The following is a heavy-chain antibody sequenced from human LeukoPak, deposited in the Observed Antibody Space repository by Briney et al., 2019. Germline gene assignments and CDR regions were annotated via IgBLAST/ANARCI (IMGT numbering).Heavy chain of an antibody. D-gene: IGHD1-26*01. CDR3: TRAQTEVGAKYYFDY. CDR1: GFTFSSYS. CDR2: VRGKPYGATT. V-gene: IGHV3-49*04. Sequence: QTGGSLRLSCAASGFTFSSYSMNWVRQAPGKGLEWVGFVRGKPYGATTEYAASVKGRFTISRDDSKSIAYLQMNSLKTEDTAVYYCTRAQTEVGAKYYFDYWGQGTLVTVSS. J-gene: IGHJ4*02.